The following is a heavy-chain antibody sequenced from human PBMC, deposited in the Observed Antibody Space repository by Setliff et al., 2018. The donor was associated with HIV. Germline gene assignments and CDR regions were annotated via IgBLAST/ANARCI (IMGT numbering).Heavy chain of an antibody. CDR2: IYHSGST. V-gene: IGHV4-34*01. D-gene: IGHD2-2*01. CDR1: GGSLSGYY. Sequence: SETLSLTCAVYGGSLSGYYWSWIRQPPGKELEWIGEIYHSGSTNYNPSLKSRVTISLDRFKNQFSLKLTSVTAADTAVYYCASRVPAARHFDYWGQGTLVTVSS. CDR3: ASRVPAARHFDY. J-gene: IGHJ4*02.